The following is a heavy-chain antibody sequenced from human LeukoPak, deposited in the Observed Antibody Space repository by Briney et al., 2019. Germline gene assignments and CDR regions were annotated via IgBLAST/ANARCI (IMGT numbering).Heavy chain of an antibody. V-gene: IGHV3-30*02. J-gene: IGHJ6*03. CDR1: GFSFSNYN. Sequence: GGSLRLSCATSGFSFSNYNMHWVRQAPDKGLEWVAFIRFTGDTYYADSVKGRFTISRDNSKNTLYLQMRSLRPEDTAVYYCAKGSFYCTSDSHPQYYYYMDVWGQGTTVTVSS. CDR3: AKGSFYCTSDSHPQYYYYMDV. D-gene: IGHD2-8*02. CDR2: IRFTGDT.